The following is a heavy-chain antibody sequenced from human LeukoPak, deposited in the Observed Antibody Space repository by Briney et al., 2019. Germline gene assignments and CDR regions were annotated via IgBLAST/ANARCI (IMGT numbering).Heavy chain of an antibody. CDR2: IYYSGST. V-gene: IGHV4-39*07. CDR1: GGSISSSSYY. J-gene: IGHJ4*02. CDR3: ARAASDAPYYYDSSGYYFGY. Sequence: PSETLSLTCTVSGGSISSSSYYWGWIRQPPGKGLEWIGSIYYSGSTYYNPSLRSRVTISVDTSKNQFSLKLSSVTAADTAVYYCARAASDAPYYYDSSGYYFGYWGQGTLVTVSS. D-gene: IGHD3-22*01.